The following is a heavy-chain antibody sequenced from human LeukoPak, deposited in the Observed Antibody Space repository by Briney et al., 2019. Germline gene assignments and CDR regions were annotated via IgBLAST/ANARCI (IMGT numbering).Heavy chain of an antibody. V-gene: IGHV3-30*02. CDR1: GFTFSSYG. CDR2: IRYDGSNK. J-gene: IGHJ4*02. CDR3: AKVGDSSSHL. Sequence: GGSLRLSCAASGFTFSSYGMHWVRRAPGKGLEWVAFIRYDGSNKYYADSVKGRFTISRDNSKNTLYLQMNSLRAEDTAVYYCAKVGDSSSHLWGQGTLVTVSS. D-gene: IGHD6-6*01.